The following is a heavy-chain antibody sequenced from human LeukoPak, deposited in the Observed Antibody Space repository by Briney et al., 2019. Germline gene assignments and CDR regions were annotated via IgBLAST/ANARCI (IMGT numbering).Heavy chain of an antibody. V-gene: IGHV1-2*02. D-gene: IGHD3-22*01. J-gene: IGHJ3*02. Sequence: ASVKVSCKASGYTFTGYYMHWVRQAPGQGLEWMGWINPNSGGTNYAQKFQGRVTMTRDTSISTAYMELSRLRSDDTAVYYCARGSDSPSGYYYRDAFDIWGQGTMVTVSS. CDR1: GYTFTGYY. CDR2: INPNSGGT. CDR3: ARGSDSPSGYYYRDAFDI.